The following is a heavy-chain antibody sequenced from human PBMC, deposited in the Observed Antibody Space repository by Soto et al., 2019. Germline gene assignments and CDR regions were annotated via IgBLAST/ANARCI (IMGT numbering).Heavy chain of an antibody. CDR3: AHSYYYDSSAYPFDY. CDR1: GFSLSTNGEG. CDR2: IYWDDDK. J-gene: IGHJ4*02. V-gene: IGHV2-5*02. Sequence: SGPTLVNPTQTLTVTCTFSGFSLSTNGEGLGWIRQPPGKALEWLAVIYWDDDKRYSPSLKSRLTITKDTSKNQVVLTMTNMDPVDTATYSCAHSYYYDSSAYPFDYWGQGTLVTVSS. D-gene: IGHD3-22*01.